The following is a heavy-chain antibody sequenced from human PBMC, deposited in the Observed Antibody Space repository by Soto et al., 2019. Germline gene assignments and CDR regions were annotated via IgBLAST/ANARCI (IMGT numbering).Heavy chain of an antibody. J-gene: IGHJ6*02. V-gene: IGHV4-59*01. CDR3: ASGMAAGDYYYYYGMDV. CDR1: GGSISSYY. Sequence: SSETLSLTCTVSGGSISSYYWSWIRQPPGKGLEWIGYIYYSGSTNYNPSLKSRVTISVDTSKNQFSLKLSSVTAADTAVYYCASGMAAGDYYYYYGMDVWGQGTTVTVSS. D-gene: IGHD6-13*01. CDR2: IYYSGST.